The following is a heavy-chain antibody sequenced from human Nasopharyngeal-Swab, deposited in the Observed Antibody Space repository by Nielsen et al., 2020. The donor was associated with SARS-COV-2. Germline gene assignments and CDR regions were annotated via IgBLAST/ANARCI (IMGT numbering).Heavy chain of an antibody. D-gene: IGHD3-22*01. J-gene: IGHJ4*02. Sequence: SETLSLTCAVYGGSFSGYYWSWIRQLPGKGLEWIGEINHSGSTNYNPSLKSRVTISVDTSKNQFSLKLSSVTAADTAVYYCARGANYYDSSGYYYYFDYWGQGTLVTVSS. CDR3: ARGANYYDSSGYYYYFDY. V-gene: IGHV4-34*01. CDR1: GGSFSGYY. CDR2: INHSGST.